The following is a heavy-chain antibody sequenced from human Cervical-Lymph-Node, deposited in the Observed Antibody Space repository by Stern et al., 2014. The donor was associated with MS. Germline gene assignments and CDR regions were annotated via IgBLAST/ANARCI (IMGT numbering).Heavy chain of an antibody. CDR1: GASFSDNY. CDR2: INSSGGT. V-gene: IGHV4-34*01. CDR3: ARERKVERSARLLVSFDV. Sequence: QVQLQQWGAGLLRPSETLSLTCAVRGASFSDNYWSWIRQTPGKGLEWIGEINSSGGTHYNPSLMSRATLSVDPSRNQFSLKLSSLTAADTAMYYCARERKVERSARLLVSFDVWGQGTLVTVSS. D-gene: IGHD1-1*01. J-gene: IGHJ3*01.